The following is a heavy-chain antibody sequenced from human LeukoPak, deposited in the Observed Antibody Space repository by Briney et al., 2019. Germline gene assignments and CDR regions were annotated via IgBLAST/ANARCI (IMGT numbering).Heavy chain of an antibody. J-gene: IGHJ6*03. D-gene: IGHD6-13*01. Sequence: SETLSLTCTVSGGSISSYYWSWIRQPPGKGLEWIGYIYYSGSTNYNPSLKSRVTISVDTSKNQFSLKLSSVTAADTAVYYCARVKSKSSPGRTDYYYMDVWGKGTTVTVSS. CDR1: GGSISSYY. CDR3: ARVKSKSSPGRTDYYYMDV. CDR2: IYYSGST. V-gene: IGHV4-59*01.